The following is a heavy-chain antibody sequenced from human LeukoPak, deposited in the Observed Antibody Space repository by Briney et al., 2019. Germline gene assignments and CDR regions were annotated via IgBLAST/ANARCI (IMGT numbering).Heavy chain of an antibody. CDR1: GYTFTSYG. D-gene: IGHD6-13*01. CDR2: ISAYNGNT. Sequence: ASVKVSCKASGYTFTSYGISWVRQAPGQGLEWMGWISAYNGNTNYAQKLQGRVTMTTDTSTSTAYMGLRSLRSDDTAVYYCAREIAAAGSNFLDYWGQGTLVTVS. V-gene: IGHV1-18*01. CDR3: AREIAAAGSNFLDY. J-gene: IGHJ4*02.